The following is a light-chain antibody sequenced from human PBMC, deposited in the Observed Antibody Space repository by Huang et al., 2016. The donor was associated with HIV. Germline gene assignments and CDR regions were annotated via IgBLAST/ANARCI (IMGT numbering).Light chain of an antibody. J-gene: IGKJ1*01. Sequence: EIVMTQSPATLSVSPGERAPLSCRASQGVSNNIAWYQQKPGQTPRLLIHGASTRATGIAAKFSGRGSGTDFTLTITSLQPEDSAVYYCQHYNNWPPWTFGPVTQVEI. CDR3: QHYNNWPPWT. CDR2: GAS. CDR1: QGVSNN. V-gene: IGKV3D-15*01.